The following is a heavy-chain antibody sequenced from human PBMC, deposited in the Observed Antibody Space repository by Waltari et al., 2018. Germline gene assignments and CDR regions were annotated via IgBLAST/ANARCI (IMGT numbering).Heavy chain of an antibody. CDR1: GYIFSNYG. D-gene: IGHD3-16*01. J-gene: IGHJ4*02. CDR3: ARDDVDSSNFGGF. Sequence: QLVQSGAEVKKPGASVKVSCKASGYIFSNYGITWVRKDPGQGLEWMGWIYPYNGNTKYEQNFQGRVTMTTDTSTATAYMEIRSLRSDDTAIYYCARDDVDSSNFGGFWGQGTQVTVSS. CDR2: IYPYNGNT. V-gene: IGHV1-18*01.